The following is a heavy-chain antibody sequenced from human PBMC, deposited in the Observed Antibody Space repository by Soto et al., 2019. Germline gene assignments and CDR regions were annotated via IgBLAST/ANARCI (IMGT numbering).Heavy chain of an antibody. CDR3: AKGGSTSLWPYYYGMDV. CDR2: ISYDGSNK. Sequence: PGGSLRLSCAASGFTFSSYGMHWVRQAPGKGLEWVAVISYDGSNKYYADSVKGRFTISRDNSKNTLYLQMNSLRAEDTAVYYFAKGGSTSLWPYYYGMDVWGKGTTVTVSS. D-gene: IGHD2-2*01. J-gene: IGHJ6*04. CDR1: GFTFSSYG. V-gene: IGHV3-30*18.